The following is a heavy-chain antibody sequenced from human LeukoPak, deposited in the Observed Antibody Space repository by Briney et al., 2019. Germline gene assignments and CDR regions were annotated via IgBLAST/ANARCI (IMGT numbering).Heavy chain of an antibody. V-gene: IGHV4-31*03. CDR2: IYYSGST. CDR3: AGEKRTLTGTTN. J-gene: IGHJ4*02. D-gene: IGHD1-7*01. Sequence: SQTQSLTCTVSGGSISSGGYYWSWIRQHPGKGLEWIGYIYYSGSTYYNPSLKSRVTISVDTSKNQFSLKLSSVTAADTAVYYCAGEKRTLTGTTNWGQGTLVTVSS. CDR1: GGSISSGGYY.